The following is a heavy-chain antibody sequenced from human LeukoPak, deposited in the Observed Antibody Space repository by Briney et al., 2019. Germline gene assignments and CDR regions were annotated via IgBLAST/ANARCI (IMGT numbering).Heavy chain of an antibody. J-gene: IGHJ4*02. D-gene: IGHD5-12*01. CDR3: ARDSGSGDDHIDY. CDR2: TYYRSKWYN. Sequence: SQTLSLTCAISGDSVSSNVVAWNCIRQSPSRGLEWLGRTYYRSKWYNDYAESMKSRITINADTSKNQFSLHLNSVTPEDTAVYYCARDSGSGDDHIDYWGQGTLVTVSS. CDR1: GDSVSSNVVA. V-gene: IGHV6-1*01.